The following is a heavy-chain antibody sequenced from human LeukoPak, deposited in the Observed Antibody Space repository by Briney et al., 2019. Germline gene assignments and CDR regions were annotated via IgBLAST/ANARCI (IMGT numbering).Heavy chain of an antibody. V-gene: IGHV3-48*04. D-gene: IGHD2-8*01. CDR2: ISSSTTIT. Sequence: GGSLRLSCAASGFTFSSYSMNWVRQAPGKGLEWVSYISSSTTITYYADSVEGRFTISRDNAKNSLYLQMNSLRAEDTAVYYCAKELNWGQGTLVTVSS. CDR1: GFTFSSYS. J-gene: IGHJ4*02. CDR3: AKELN.